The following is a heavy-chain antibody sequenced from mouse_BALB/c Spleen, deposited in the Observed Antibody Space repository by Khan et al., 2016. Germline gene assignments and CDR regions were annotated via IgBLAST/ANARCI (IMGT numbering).Heavy chain of an antibody. CDR3: TRSHGYYAMDY. CDR1: GYSITSGYS. J-gene: IGHJ4*01. Sequence: EVQLQESGPDLVKPSQSLSLTCTVTGYSITSGYSWHWIRQFPGNKLEWMGYIHYSGGTKYIPSLKSRISITRDTSKNQFFLQLNSVTPEDTATYYCTRSHGYYAMDYWGHGTSVTVSS. CDR2: IHYSGGT. V-gene: IGHV3-1*02.